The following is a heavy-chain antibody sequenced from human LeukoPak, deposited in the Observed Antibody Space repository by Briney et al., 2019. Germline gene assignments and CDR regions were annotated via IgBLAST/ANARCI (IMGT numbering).Heavy chain of an antibody. D-gene: IGHD3-22*01. Sequence: GGSLRLSCAASGFTFSSYGMHWVRQAPGKGLEWVAVIWYDGSNKYYADSVKGRFTISRDNSKNTLYLQMSSLRAEDTAVYYCARDDSSGSVNYWGQGTLVTVSS. V-gene: IGHV3-33*01. CDR3: ARDDSSGSVNY. CDR2: IWYDGSNK. J-gene: IGHJ4*02. CDR1: GFTFSSYG.